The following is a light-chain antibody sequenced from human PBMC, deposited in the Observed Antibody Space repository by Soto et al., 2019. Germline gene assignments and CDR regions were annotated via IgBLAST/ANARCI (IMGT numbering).Light chain of an antibody. J-gene: IGKJ4*01. V-gene: IGKV3-20*01. CDR3: HQYGISP. CDR2: GAS. Sequence: EIVLTQSPGTLSLSPGERATLSCRASQRISSNYLAWYQQKPGQAPRLLIYGASSRATGIPDRFSGSGSGTEFSLTISRLEPEDFAVYYCHQYGISPFGGGTKVAI. CDR1: QRISSNY.